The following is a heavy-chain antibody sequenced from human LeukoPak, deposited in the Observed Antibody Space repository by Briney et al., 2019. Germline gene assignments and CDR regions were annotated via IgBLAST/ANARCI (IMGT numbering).Heavy chain of an antibody. V-gene: IGHV3-74*01. D-gene: IGHD3-16*02. Sequence: GGSPRLSCAASGFTFSSYWMHWVRQAPGKGLVWVSRINSDGSSTSYADSVKGRFTISRDNAKNTLYLQMNSLRAEDTAVYYCARDEGGYYDYIWGSYPFDYWGQGTLVTVSS. CDR3: ARDEGGYYDYIWGSYPFDY. CDR1: GFTFSSYW. CDR2: INSDGSST. J-gene: IGHJ4*02.